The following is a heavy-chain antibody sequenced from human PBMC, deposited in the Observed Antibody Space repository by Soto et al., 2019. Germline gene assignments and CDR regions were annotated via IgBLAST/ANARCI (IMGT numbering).Heavy chain of an antibody. V-gene: IGHV4-61*01. J-gene: IGHJ4*02. Sequence: SETLSLTCNVSGDAVSSGSYYWTWVRQPPGKGLEWIGNIYYSGTTNYNPSLQNRVTISIDTSKNQYSLKLTSVTAADTAVYYCARESEDLTSNFDYWGQGTLVTVSS. CDR2: IYYSGTT. CDR1: GDAVSSGSYY. CDR3: ARESEDLTSNFDY.